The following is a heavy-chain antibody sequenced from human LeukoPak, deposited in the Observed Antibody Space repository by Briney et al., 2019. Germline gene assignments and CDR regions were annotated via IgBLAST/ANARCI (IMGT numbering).Heavy chain of an antibody. CDR3: ARDRIMITFGGVIVYPTWFDP. CDR2: ISAYNGNT. V-gene: IGHV1-18*01. Sequence: ASVKVSCKASGYTFTSYGVSWVRQAPGQGLEWMGWISAYNGNTNYAQKLQGRVTMTTDTSTSTAYMELRSLRSDDTAVYYCARDRIMITFGGVIVYPTWFDPWGQGTLVTVSS. J-gene: IGHJ5*02. D-gene: IGHD3-16*02. CDR1: GYTFTSYG.